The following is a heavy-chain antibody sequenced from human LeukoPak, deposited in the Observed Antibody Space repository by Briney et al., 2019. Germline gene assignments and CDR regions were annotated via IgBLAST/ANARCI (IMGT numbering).Heavy chain of an antibody. CDR2: IIPIVGTA. J-gene: IGHJ5*02. CDR1: GGTFSSYA. Sequence: XVKVSCKASGGTFSSYAISWVRQAPGEGLEWMGGIIPIVGTANYAQKLQGRVTITADESTSTAYMEMSRLRYEDTAVYYCARCPPAYCSSTSCYYWFDPWGQGTLVTVSS. V-gene: IGHV1-69*01. D-gene: IGHD2-2*01. CDR3: ARCPPAYCSSTSCYYWFDP.